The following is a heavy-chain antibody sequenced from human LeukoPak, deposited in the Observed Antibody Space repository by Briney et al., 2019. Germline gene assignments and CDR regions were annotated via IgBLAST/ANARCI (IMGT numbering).Heavy chain of an antibody. CDR3: ARMAPYYYYYYMDV. D-gene: IGHD5-24*01. J-gene: IGHJ6*03. CDR1: GYSISSGYY. CDR2: IYHSGST. V-gene: IGHV4-38-2*01. Sequence: SETLSLTCAVSGYSISSGYYWGWIRQPPGKGLEWIGSIYHSGSTYYNPSLKSRVTISVDTSKNQFSLKLSSVTAADTAVYYGARMAPYYYYYYMDVWGKGTTVTVSS.